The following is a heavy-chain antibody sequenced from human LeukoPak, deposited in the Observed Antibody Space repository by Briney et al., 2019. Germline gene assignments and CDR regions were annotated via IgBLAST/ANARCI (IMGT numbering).Heavy chain of an antibody. CDR2: IYTSGST. J-gene: IGHJ6*02. CDR1: GGSISSYY. CDR3: ARDGSAVAGYDYGMDV. Sequence: SETLSLTCTVSGGSISSYYWSWIRQPAGKGLEWIGRIYTSGSTNYNPSLKSRVTMSVDTSKNQFSLKLSSVTAADTAVYYCARDGSAVAGYDYGMDVWGQGTTVTVSS. D-gene: IGHD6-19*01. V-gene: IGHV4-4*07.